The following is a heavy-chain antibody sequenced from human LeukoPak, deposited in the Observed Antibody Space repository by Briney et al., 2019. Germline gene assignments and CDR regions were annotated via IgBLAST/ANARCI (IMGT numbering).Heavy chain of an antibody. CDR2: IYYSGST. V-gene: IGHV4-59*01. D-gene: IGHD5-24*01. J-gene: IGHJ4*02. CDR3: ARAPTMSYFDY. Sequence: SETLSLTCTVSGGSISSYYWSWIRQPAGKGLEWIGYIYYSGSTNYNPSLKSRVTISVDTSKNQFSLKLSSVTAADAAVYYCARAPTMSYFDYWGQGTLVTVSS. CDR1: GGSISSYY.